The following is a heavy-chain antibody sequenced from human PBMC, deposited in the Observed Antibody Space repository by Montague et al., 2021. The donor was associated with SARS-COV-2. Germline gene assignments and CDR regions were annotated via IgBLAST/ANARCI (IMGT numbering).Heavy chain of an antibody. V-gene: IGHV2-70*11. Sequence: PALVKPTQTLTLTCTFSGFSLRTSGMCVSWIRQPPGKALEWFARIDWDDDKYYSTPLKTRLTISKDTSKNQVVLTMTNMDPVDTAKYYCARTYGSGRGFDLWGRGTLVTVSS. CDR1: GFSLRTSGMC. D-gene: IGHD3-10*01. CDR2: IDWDDDK. CDR3: ARTYGSGRGFDL. J-gene: IGHJ2*01.